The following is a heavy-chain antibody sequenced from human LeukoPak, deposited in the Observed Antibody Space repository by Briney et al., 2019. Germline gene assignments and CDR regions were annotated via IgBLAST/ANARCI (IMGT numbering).Heavy chain of an antibody. CDR1: GFTFSKYF. D-gene: IGHD3-16*01. J-gene: IGHJ4*02. V-gene: IGHV3-30-3*02. CDR3: ALYAYNGRGLTPFDH. CDR2: ISYDENNK. Sequence: QPGRCLRLSWAASGFTFSKYFMDSVRLAPGKGLEWVAVISYDENNKWYADSVKGRFTISRDNSKNTLYLLMNSLTPEDTAVYYCALYAYNGRGLTPFDHWGQGTLVTVSS.